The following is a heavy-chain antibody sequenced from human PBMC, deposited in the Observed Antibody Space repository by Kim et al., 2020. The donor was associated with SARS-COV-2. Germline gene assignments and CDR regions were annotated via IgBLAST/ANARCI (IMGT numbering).Heavy chain of an antibody. J-gene: IGHJ6*02. V-gene: IGHV3-9*01. Sequence: DSVKGRFTISRDNAKNSLYLQMNSLRAEDTALYYCAKDMRQQLVSDGMDVWGQGTTVTVSS. CDR3: AKDMRQQLVSDGMDV. D-gene: IGHD6-13*01.